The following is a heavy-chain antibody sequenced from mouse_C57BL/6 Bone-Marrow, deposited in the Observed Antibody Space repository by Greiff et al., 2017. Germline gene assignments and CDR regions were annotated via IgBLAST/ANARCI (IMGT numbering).Heavy chain of an antibody. CDR1: GYTFTSYW. Sequence: QVQLQQPGAELVKPGASVKLSCKASGYTFTSYWMQWVKQRPGQGLEWIGEIYPSDSYTNYNQKFKGKATLTVDTSSSTAYMQLSSLTSEDSAVYYCARWGDYDDADYFDYWGQGTTLTVSS. CDR3: ARWGDYDDADYFDY. CDR2: IYPSDSYT. D-gene: IGHD2-4*01. J-gene: IGHJ2*01. V-gene: IGHV1-50*01.